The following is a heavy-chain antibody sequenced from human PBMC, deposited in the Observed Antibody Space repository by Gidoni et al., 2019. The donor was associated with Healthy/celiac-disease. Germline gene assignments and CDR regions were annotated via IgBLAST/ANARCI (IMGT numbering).Heavy chain of an antibody. Sequence: QVQLQQWGAGLLKPSETLSLTCAVYGGSFSGYYWSWIRQPPGKGLEWIGEINHSGSTNYNPSLKSRVTISVDTSKNQFSLKLSSVTAADTAVYYCARGSRPGARYCSSTSCLYFDYWGQGTLVTVSS. CDR2: INHSGST. CDR3: ARGSRPGARYCSSTSCLYFDY. J-gene: IGHJ4*02. D-gene: IGHD2-2*01. CDR1: GGSFSGYY. V-gene: IGHV4-34*01.